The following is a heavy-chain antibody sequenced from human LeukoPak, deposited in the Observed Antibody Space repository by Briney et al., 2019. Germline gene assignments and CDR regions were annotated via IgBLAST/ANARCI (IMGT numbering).Heavy chain of an antibody. CDR3: ATDIVAAADN. V-gene: IGHV3-30*03. CDR1: GFTFSSYA. J-gene: IGHJ4*02. CDR2: VSYDGSKE. Sequence: GALRLSCAASGFTFSSYAMSWVRQAPGKGLEWVALVSYDGSKEFYADSVKGRVTISRDNSKNTVYLQMNSLRVEDTSVYYCATDIVAAADNWGQGTRVTVSS. D-gene: IGHD6-25*01.